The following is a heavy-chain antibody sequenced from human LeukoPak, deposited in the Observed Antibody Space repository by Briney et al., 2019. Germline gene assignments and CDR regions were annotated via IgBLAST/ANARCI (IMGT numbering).Heavy chain of an antibody. J-gene: IGHJ4*02. CDR3: ARGSIAARPHPFDY. V-gene: IGHV1-8*01. CDR1: GYTFTSYD. Sequence: ASVKVSCKASGYTFTSYDINWVRQATGQGLEWMGWMNPSSGNTGYAQKFQGRVTMTRNTSISTAYMELSSLRSEDTAVYYCARGSIAARPHPFDYWGQGTLVTVSS. CDR2: MNPSSGNT. D-gene: IGHD6-6*01.